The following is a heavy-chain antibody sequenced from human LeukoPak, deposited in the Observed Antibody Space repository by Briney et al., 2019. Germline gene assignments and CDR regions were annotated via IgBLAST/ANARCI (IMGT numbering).Heavy chain of an antibody. CDR2: IYYSGST. CDR3: ARDVWGHVDAFDI. D-gene: IGHD3-16*01. Sequence: SETLSLTCTVSGGSITSSYWSWIRQPPGKGLEWIGYIYYSGSTSYSPSLKSQVTISVDTSKNQFSLRLRSVTAADTAVYYCARDVWGHVDAFDIWGQGTMVTVSS. CDR1: GGSITSSY. J-gene: IGHJ3*02. V-gene: IGHV4-59*01.